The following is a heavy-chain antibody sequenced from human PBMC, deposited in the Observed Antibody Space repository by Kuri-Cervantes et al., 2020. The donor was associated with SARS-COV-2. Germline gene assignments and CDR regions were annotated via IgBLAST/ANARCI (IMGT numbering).Heavy chain of an antibody. CDR2: ISSSSSYT. CDR3: AKDLAVAGMEVYYYYYGMDV. D-gene: IGHD6-19*01. V-gene: IGHV3-11*05. CDR1: GFTFSDYY. J-gene: IGHJ6*02. Sequence: GESLKISCAASGFTFSDYYMSWIRQAPGKGLEWVSYISSSSSYTNYADSVKGRFTISRDNAKNSLYLQMNSLRAKDTAVYYCAKDLAVAGMEVYYYYYGMDVWGQETTVTVSS.